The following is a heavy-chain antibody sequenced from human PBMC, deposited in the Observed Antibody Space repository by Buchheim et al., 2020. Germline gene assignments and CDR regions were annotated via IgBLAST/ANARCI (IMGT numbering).Heavy chain of an antibody. Sequence: QVQLQESGPGLVKPSQTLSLTCTVSGGSIINDRYFWSWIRQPAGKGLEWIGRMSTSGIANYSPPLKNRVTILLDTPKNQFSLRLTSVTATDTARYYCARALASTYNSFDPWGLGTL. CDR1: GGSIINDRYF. CDR3: ARALASTYNSFDP. D-gene: IGHD1-1*01. J-gene: IGHJ5*02. V-gene: IGHV4-61*02. CDR2: MSTSGIA.